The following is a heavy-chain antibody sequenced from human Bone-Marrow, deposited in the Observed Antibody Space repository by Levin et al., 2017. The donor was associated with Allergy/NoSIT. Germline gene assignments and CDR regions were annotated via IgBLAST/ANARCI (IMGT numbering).Heavy chain of an antibody. CDR3: ARDPGRQQLAFDY. D-gene: IGHD6-13*01. Sequence: GSLRLSCTVSGGSISSSSYYWGWIRQPPGKGLEWIGSIYYSGSTYYNPSLKSRVTISVDTSKNQFSLKLSSVTAADTAVYYCARDPGRQQLAFDYWGQGTLVTVSS. J-gene: IGHJ4*02. CDR2: IYYSGST. V-gene: IGHV4-39*07. CDR1: GGSISSSSYY.